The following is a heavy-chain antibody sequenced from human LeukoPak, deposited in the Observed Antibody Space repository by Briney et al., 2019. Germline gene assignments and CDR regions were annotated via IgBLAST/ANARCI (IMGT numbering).Heavy chain of an antibody. D-gene: IGHD3-10*01. Sequence: SETLSLTCTVSGGSISSYYWSWIRQPAGKGLEWIGRIYTSGSTNYNPSLNRRVTMSVDTSKHQFSLKLSSVTAADTALYYCAREPVRGDGYPNDAFDIWGQGTMVTVSS. V-gene: IGHV4-4*07. CDR2: IYTSGST. J-gene: IGHJ3*02. CDR1: GGSISSYY. CDR3: AREPVRGDGYPNDAFDI.